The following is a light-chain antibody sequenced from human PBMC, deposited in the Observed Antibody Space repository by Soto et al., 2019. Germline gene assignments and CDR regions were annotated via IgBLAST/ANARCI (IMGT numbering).Light chain of an antibody. J-gene: IGKJ3*01. CDR3: QQRSNWPGIT. V-gene: IGKV3-11*01. CDR1: QSVSSY. Sequence: EIVLTQCPATLSLSPGERATLSCRASQSVSSYLAWYQQKPGQAPRLLIYDASNRATGIPARFSGSGSGTDFTLTISSLEPEDFAVYYCQQRSNWPGITFGPGTKVAIK. CDR2: DAS.